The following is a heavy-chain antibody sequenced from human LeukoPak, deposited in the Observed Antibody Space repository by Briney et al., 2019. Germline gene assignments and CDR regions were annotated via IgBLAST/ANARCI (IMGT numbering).Heavy chain of an antibody. V-gene: IGHV1-2*02. J-gene: IGHJ5*02. D-gene: IGHD3-22*01. CDR2: INPNSGGT. CDR1: GYTFTGYY. CDR3: ARDEGGLLHWFDP. Sequence: GASVKVSCKASGYTFTGYYMHWVRQTPGQGLEWMGWINPNSGGTNYAQKFQGRVTMTRDTSISTAYMELSRLRSDDTAVYYCARDEGGLLHWFDPWGQGTLVTVSS.